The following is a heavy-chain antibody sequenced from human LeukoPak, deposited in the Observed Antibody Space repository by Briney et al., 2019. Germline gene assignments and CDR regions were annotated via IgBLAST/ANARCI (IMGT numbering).Heavy chain of an antibody. D-gene: IGHD3-10*01. CDR1: GFTYRSYG. V-gene: IGHV3-33*01. J-gene: IGHJ5*02. CDR2: IWYNGTNE. CDR3: AREDTRAYYGSGSYLDNWFDP. Sequence: GGSLRLSCAASGFTYRSYGMHWVRQAPGKGLEWVAVIWYNGTNESYADSVKGRFTISRDNSKNTLYLQMNSLRAEDTAVYYCAREDTRAYYGSGSYLDNWFDPWGQGTLVTVSS.